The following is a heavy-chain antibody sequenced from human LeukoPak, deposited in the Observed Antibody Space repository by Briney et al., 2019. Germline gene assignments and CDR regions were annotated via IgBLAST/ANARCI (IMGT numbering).Heavy chain of an antibody. CDR1: GFTFSSYS. CDR3: ARGGSGNWNAPFDY. CDR2: ITRSNYI. D-gene: IGHD1-1*01. J-gene: IGHJ4*02. Sequence: GGSLRLSCAASGFTFSSYSMNWVRQAPGKGLEWVSSITRSNYIYYADSVKGRFTISRDNAKNSLYLQMNTLRAEDTAVYYCARGGSGNWNAPFDYWGQGTLVTVSS. V-gene: IGHV3-21*06.